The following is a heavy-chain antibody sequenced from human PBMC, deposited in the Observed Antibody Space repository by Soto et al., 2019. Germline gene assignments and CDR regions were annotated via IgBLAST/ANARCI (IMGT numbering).Heavy chain of an antibody. D-gene: IGHD6-19*01. V-gene: IGHV3-30*18. CDR3: AKELIAVAGNWEYYFDY. J-gene: IGHJ4*02. Sequence: GGSLRLSCAASGLTFSSYGMHWVRQAPGKGLEWVAVISYDGSYKYYADSVKGRFTISRDNSKNTLYLQMNSLRAEDTAVYYCAKELIAVAGNWEYYFDYWGQGTLVTVSS. CDR2: ISYDGSYK. CDR1: GLTFSSYG.